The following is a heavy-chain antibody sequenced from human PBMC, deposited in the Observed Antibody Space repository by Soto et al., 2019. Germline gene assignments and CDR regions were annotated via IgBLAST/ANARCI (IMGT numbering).Heavy chain of an antibody. CDR3: ARDLPEYSRSSAAFDI. V-gene: IGHV3-33*05. J-gene: IGHJ3*02. CDR1: GFTFSNYG. CDR2: ILFDGRSQ. Sequence: PGGSLRLSCASSGFTFSNYGMHWVRQAPGKGLEWVGGILFDGRSQNYADSVKGRFTISRDNAKNTLFLQMNSLRAEDTAVYFCARDLPEYSRSSAAFDIWGQGTMVTVSS. D-gene: IGHD6-6*01.